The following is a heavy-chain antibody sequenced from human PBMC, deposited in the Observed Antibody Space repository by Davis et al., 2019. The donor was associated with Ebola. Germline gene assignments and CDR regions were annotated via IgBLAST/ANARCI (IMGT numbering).Heavy chain of an antibody. CDR1: GFTVSSNY. V-gene: IGHV3-53*01. CDR2: LYGGGTT. J-gene: IGHJ4*02. CDR3: ARDEACTGGSCYSVY. Sequence: GESLKISCAASGFTVSSNYMTWVRQAPGKGLEWVSLLYGGGTTSYADSVKGRFTISRDDSKNTLFLQMNSLRVEDTAVYYCARDEACTGGSCYSVYWGQGTQVTVSS. D-gene: IGHD2-15*01.